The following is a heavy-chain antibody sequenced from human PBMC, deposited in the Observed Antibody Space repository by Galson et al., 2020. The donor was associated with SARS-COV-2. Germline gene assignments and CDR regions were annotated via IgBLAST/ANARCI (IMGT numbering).Heavy chain of an antibody. J-gene: IGHJ4*02. CDR3: ARLYYFDSSGHYPVFDC. V-gene: IGHV1-3*01. CDR2: INAGNANT. Sequence: ASVKVSCKASGYTFTNYAIHWVRQAPGQRLEWMGWINAGNANTKYSQKFQGRVTITRDTSASTTYMEMSSLTSEDTAVYYCARLYYFDSSGHYPVFDCWGRGTLVTVSS. D-gene: IGHD3-22*01. CDR1: GYTFTNYA.